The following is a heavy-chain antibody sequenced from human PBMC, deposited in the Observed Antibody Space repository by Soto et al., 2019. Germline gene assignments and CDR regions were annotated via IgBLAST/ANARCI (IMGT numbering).Heavy chain of an antibody. CDR1: GGPITTGGHF. V-gene: IGHV4-31*03. D-gene: IGHD1-26*01. J-gene: IGHJ4*02. CDR3: ARAVSGSYLDS. Sequence: QVQLQESGPGLVQASQTLSLTCTVSGGPITTGGHFWSWIRRSPGKGLEWIGYIYYSGTTHYNPSLNSRVTISIDTSKKQFSLNLSSVTAADTAVYYCARAVSGSYLDSWGQGTLVTVSS. CDR2: IYYSGTT.